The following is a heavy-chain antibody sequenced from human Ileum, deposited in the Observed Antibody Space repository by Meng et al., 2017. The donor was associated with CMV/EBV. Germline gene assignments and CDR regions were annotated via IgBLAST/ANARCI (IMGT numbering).Heavy chain of an antibody. CDR2: ISAYNGKT. J-gene: IGHJ4*02. CDR3: AGPGVDIEMAH. D-gene: IGHD5-12*01. Sequence: ASVKVSCKVSGYSFTSYAISWVRQAPGQGLEWIGWISAYNGKTDYAQTVQGRLTMTTDTSTSTVYMELRSLSSDDTAVYYCAGPGVDIEMAHWGQGTLVTVSS. CDR1: GYSFTSYA. V-gene: IGHV1-18*01.